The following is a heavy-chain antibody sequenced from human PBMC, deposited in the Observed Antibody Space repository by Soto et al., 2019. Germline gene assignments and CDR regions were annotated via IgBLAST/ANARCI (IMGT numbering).Heavy chain of an antibody. Sequence: ASVKVSCKASGGTFSSYAISWVRQAPGQGLEWMGGIIPIFGTANYAQKFQGRVTITADESTSTAYMELSSLRSEDTAVYYCARDFGYCSSTSCYVSHHYYYYYGMDVWGQGTTVTVSS. CDR3: ARDFGYCSSTSCYVSHHYYYYYGMDV. D-gene: IGHD2-2*03. CDR1: GGTFSSYA. CDR2: IIPIFGTA. V-gene: IGHV1-69*13. J-gene: IGHJ6*02.